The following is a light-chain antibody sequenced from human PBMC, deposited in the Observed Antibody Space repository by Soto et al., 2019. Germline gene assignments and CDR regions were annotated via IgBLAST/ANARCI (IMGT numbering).Light chain of an antibody. Sequence: QSALTQPASVSGSPGQSITISCTGTSSDVGGYNYVSWYQQHPGKAPKLMIYEVSNRPSGVSNRFSGSKSGNTASLTISGLQAEDEADYYCSSYTSSRTWVFAGGTKVTVL. V-gene: IGLV2-14*01. J-gene: IGLJ3*02. CDR2: EVS. CDR1: SSDVGGYNY. CDR3: SSYTSSRTWV.